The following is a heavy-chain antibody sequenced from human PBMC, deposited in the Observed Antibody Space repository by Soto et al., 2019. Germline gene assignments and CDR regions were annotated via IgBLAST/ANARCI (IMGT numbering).Heavy chain of an antibody. Sequence: GGSLRLSCAASGFTFSSYGMHWVRQAPGKGLEWVAVIWYDGSNKYYADSVKGRFTISRDNSKNTLYLQMNSLRAEDTAVYYCAGEGYCSGGSCEYYFDYWGQGTLVTVSS. J-gene: IGHJ4*02. CDR3: AGEGYCSGGSCEYYFDY. CDR1: GFTFSSYG. V-gene: IGHV3-33*01. CDR2: IWYDGSNK. D-gene: IGHD2-15*01.